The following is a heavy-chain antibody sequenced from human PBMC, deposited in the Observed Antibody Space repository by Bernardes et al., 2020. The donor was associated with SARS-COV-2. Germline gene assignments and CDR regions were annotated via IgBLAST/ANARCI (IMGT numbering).Heavy chain of an antibody. Sequence: SETLSLTCAVYGGSFSGNFWTWIRQSPGKGLEWIGEVSPSGITNYNPSLKNRVSISVDTSENQFSLKLTSMTAADTAVYYCARGLYGFGAGNWGQGTLVTVSS. V-gene: IGHV4-34*01. J-gene: IGHJ4*02. CDR2: VSPSGIT. CDR1: GGSFSGNF. D-gene: IGHD3-10*01. CDR3: ARGLYGFGAGN.